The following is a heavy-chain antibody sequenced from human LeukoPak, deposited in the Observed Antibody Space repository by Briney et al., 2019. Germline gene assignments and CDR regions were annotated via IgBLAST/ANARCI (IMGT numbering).Heavy chain of an antibody. J-gene: IGHJ4*02. CDR2: ISWNGGSI. Sequence: GGSLRLSCAASGFTFDDYAMHWVRHAPGKGLEWVSDISWNGGSIAYADSVKGRFTISRDNAKNSLYLQMNSLRAEDTAVYYCASISRDYGSGSYVYWGQGTLVTVSS. CDR1: GFTFDDYA. D-gene: IGHD3-10*01. V-gene: IGHV3-9*01. CDR3: ASISRDYGSGSYVY.